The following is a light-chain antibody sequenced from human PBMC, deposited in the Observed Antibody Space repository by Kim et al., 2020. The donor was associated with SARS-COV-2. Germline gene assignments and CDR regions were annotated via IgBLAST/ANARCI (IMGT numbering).Light chain of an antibody. CDR2: DAS. J-gene: IGKJ4*01. V-gene: IGKV3-15*01. Sequence: EIVMTQSPATLSGSPGERATLSCRASQSVSSNLAWYQQKPGQAPRLLIYDASTRATTIPARFSGSGSGTEFTLTISSLQSEDFAVYYCQQCNNWPLTFGGGTKVEI. CDR3: QQCNNWPLT. CDR1: QSVSSN.